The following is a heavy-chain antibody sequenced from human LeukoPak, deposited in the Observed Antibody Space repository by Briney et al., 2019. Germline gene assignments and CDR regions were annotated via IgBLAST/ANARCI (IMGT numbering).Heavy chain of an antibody. D-gene: IGHD2-2*01. CDR2: IYYSGST. CDR1: GGSISSYY. CDR3: ARRGCSSTSCHYYYMDV. J-gene: IGHJ6*03. V-gene: IGHV4-59*01. Sequence: SGTLSLTCTVSGGSISSYYWSWIRQPPGKGLEWTGYIYYSGSTNYNPSLKSRVTISVDTSKNQFSLKLSSVTAADTAVYYCARRGCSSTSCHYYYMDVWGKGTTVTVSS.